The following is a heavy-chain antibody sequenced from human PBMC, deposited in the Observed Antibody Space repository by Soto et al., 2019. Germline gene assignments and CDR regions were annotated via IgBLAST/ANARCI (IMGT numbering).Heavy chain of an antibody. CDR1: GGTFSSYA. D-gene: IGHD5-12*01. CDR3: ARDKDRPRLGGNYYYIMDV. V-gene: IGHV1-69*12. Sequence: QVQLVQSGAEVKKPGSSVKVSCKASGGTFSSYAISWVRQAPGQGLEWMGGIIPIFRTPDYAQKFQGRVTCTADESTSTAYMELSSLRSEDTAVYYCARDKDRPRLGGNYYYIMDVWGQGTTVTVSS. CDR2: IIPIFRTP. J-gene: IGHJ6*02.